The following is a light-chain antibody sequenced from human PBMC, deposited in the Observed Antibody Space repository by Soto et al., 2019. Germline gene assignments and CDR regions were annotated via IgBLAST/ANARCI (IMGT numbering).Light chain of an antibody. V-gene: IGKV3-15*01. J-gene: IGKJ1*01. CDR2: GAS. Sequence: EILLTQSPDTLSVSPGERVTLSCRASQSVSINLAWYQQTPGQAPRLLIYGASYRATGIPARFSGGGSGTDFTLTISSLQSEDFALYSCQQYHKWPRTFGQGTKVDIK. CDR3: QQYHKWPRT. CDR1: QSVSIN.